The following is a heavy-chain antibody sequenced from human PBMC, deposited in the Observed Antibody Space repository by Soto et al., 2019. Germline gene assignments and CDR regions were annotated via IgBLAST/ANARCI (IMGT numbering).Heavy chain of an antibody. J-gene: IGHJ1*01. CDR1: GGPISSGSYY. CDR2: IYYSGST. CDR3: AIYDSSGSRGFQH. D-gene: IGHD3-22*01. Sequence: QVQLQESGPGLVKPSQTLSLTCTVSGGPISSGSYYWSWIRQHPGKGLEWIGYIYYSGSTYYNPSLKSRVTISVDTSKNQFSLNLSSVTAADTAVYYCAIYDSSGSRGFQHWGQGTLVTVSS. V-gene: IGHV4-31*03.